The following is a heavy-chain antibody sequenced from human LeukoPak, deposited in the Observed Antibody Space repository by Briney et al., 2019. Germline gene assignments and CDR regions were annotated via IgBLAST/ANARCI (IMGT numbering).Heavy chain of an antibody. Sequence: SSETLSLTCTLSGGSISSYYWSWIRQPPGKGLEWIGYIYYSGSTNYNPSLKSRVTISVDTSKNQFSLKLSSVTAADTAVYYCARTTEAHSWRTRYYDYYMDVWGKGTTVTVSS. V-gene: IGHV4-59*01. CDR3: ARTTEAHSWRTRYYDYYMDV. CDR2: IYYSGST. J-gene: IGHJ6*03. D-gene: IGHD6-13*01. CDR1: GGSISSYY.